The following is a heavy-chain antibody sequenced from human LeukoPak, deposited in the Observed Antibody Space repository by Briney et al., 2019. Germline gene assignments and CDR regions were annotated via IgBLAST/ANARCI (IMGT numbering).Heavy chain of an antibody. V-gene: IGHV1-69*04. CDR1: GGTFSSYA. J-gene: IGHJ4*02. D-gene: IGHD3-10*01. Sequence: GASVKVSCKASGGTFSSYAISWVRQAPGQGLEWMGRIIPILGIANYAQKFQGRVTITADKSTSTAYTELSSLRSEDTAVYYCARDNDSTGSPNFDYWGQGTLVTVSS. CDR3: ARDNDSTGSPNFDY. CDR2: IIPILGIA.